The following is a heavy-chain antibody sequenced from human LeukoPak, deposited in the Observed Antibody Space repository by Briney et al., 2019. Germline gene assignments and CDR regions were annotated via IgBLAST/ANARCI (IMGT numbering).Heavy chain of an antibody. CDR3: AKWRWLQSEFDS. CDR1: GFTFSSYW. CDR2: IKPDGSQK. Sequence: GGSLRLSCAASGFTFSSYWMSWVRQAPGKGLEWVAYIKPDGSQKDYVDSVRGRFTISRDNAKKSLYLQMNSLTDEDTAVYYCAKWRWLQSEFDSWGQGTLVTVSS. V-gene: IGHV3-7*01. J-gene: IGHJ4*02. D-gene: IGHD5-24*01.